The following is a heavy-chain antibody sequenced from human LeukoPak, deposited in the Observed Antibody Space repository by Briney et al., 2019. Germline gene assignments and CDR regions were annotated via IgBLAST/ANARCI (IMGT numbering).Heavy chain of an antibody. CDR3: AELGITMIGGV. J-gene: IGHJ6*04. Sequence: GGSLRLSCAASGFTFSSYSMNWVRQAPGKGLEWVSYISSSGSTIYYADSVKGRFTISGDNAKNTLYLQMNSLRAEDTAVYYCAELGITMIGGVWGKGTTVTISS. CDR2: ISSSGSTI. CDR1: GFTFSSYS. V-gene: IGHV3-48*04. D-gene: IGHD3-10*02.